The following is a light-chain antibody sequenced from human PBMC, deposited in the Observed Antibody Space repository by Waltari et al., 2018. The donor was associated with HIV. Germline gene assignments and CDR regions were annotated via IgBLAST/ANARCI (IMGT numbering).Light chain of an antibody. CDR1: RSDVGRSNL. J-gene: IGLJ1*01. Sequence: HSALTQPASVSGSPGQSIPLSCTGTRSDVGRSNLVSWYQQPPGKAPQLMIYEGSKRPSGVSNRFAGSKSGNTASLTISGLQAEDEADYYCCSYAGSSTLYVFGTGTKVTVL. CDR3: CSYAGSSTLYV. V-gene: IGLV2-23*01. CDR2: EGS.